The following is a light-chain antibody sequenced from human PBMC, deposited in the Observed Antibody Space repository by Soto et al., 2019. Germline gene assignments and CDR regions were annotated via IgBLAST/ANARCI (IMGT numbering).Light chain of an antibody. J-gene: IGKJ1*01. Sequence: DIRMTQSASSLSSSLGDRVTITFQASQDIRYYLNWYQQKTGKAPKRLIYAASSLQSGVPSRFSGSGSGTEFTLTISSLQPEDFATYYCLQHNSYPRTFGQGTKVDIK. CDR3: LQHNSYPRT. CDR1: QDIRYY. CDR2: AAS. V-gene: IGKV1-17*01.